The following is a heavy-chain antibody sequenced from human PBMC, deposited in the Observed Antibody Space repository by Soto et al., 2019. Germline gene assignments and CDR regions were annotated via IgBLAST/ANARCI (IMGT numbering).Heavy chain of an antibody. CDR3: AGGGLGITMVRGVIAQYYYYGMDV. J-gene: IGHJ6*02. V-gene: IGHV4-34*01. CDR2: INHSGST. D-gene: IGHD3-10*01. CDR1: GGSFSGYH. Sequence: ETLSPTCAVYGGSFSGYHWSWIRQPPGKGLEWIGEINHSGSTNYNPSLKSRVTISVDTSKDQFSLKLSSVTAADTAVYYCAGGGLGITMVRGVIAQYYYYGMDVWGQGTTVT.